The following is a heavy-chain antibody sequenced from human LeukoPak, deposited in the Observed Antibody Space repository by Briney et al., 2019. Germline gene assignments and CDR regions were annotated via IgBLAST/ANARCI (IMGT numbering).Heavy chain of an antibody. CDR1: GGSISSYY. D-gene: IGHD5-12*01. J-gene: IGHJ5*02. CDR2: IYYSGST. Sequence: SETLSLTCTVSGGSISSYYWSWIRQPPGKGLEWLGYIYYSGSTNYTPSLKSRVTISVDTSKNQFSMKLSSVTAADTAVYYCARERSMKWPQCFDPWGQGTLVTVSS. CDR3: ARERSMKWPQCFDP. V-gene: IGHV4-59*01.